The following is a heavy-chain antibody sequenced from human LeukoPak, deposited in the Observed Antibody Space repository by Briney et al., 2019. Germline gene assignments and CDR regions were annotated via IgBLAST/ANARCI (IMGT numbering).Heavy chain of an antibody. V-gene: IGHV3-23*01. J-gene: IGHJ4*02. Sequence: GGCLRLSCAASGFTFSTYAMSWVRQAPGRGLEWVSAISGSTDTTYYADSVKGRFTISRDNSKNTLYLQMNSLRAEDTALYYCARKGSTSRTGENYFDYWGQGTLVTVSS. CDR2: ISGSTDTT. CDR1: GFTFSTYA. CDR3: ARKGSTSRTGENYFDY. D-gene: IGHD2-2*01.